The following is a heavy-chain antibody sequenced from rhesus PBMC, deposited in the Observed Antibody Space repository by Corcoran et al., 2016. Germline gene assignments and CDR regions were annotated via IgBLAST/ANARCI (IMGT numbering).Heavy chain of an antibody. J-gene: IGHJ4*01. V-gene: IGHV3-116*02. D-gene: IGHD3-34*01. CDR3: TRRAGVTNFDY. CDR1: GFSFSDYY. CDR2: YINKANGGTA. Sequence: EVRLVESGGGLVQPGGSLRLSCAASGFSFSDYYMSWVRQAPGKGREWVGLYINKANGGTAEYAASVKGRFTISRDDSKSIASLQMNSLKTEDTAVYYCTRRAGVTNFDYGGQGVLVTVSS.